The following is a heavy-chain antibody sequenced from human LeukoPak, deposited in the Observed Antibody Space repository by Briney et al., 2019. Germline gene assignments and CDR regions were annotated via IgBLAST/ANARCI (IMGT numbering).Heavy chain of an antibody. Sequence: GASVKVSCKVSGYTLTELSMHWVRQAPGKGLEWMGGFGPEDGETIYAQKFQGRVTMTEDTSTDTAYMELSSLRSEDTAVYYCATGDIVGATPLDYWGQGTLVTVSS. J-gene: IGHJ4*02. CDR2: FGPEDGET. D-gene: IGHD1-26*01. CDR1: GYTLTELS. CDR3: ATGDIVGATPLDY. V-gene: IGHV1-24*01.